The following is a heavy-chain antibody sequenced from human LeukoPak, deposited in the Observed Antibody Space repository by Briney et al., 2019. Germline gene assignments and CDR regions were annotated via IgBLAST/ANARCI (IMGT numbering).Heavy chain of an antibody. CDR2: MYYSGST. D-gene: IGHD5-18*01. Sequence: PSETLSLTCTVSGGSISSYYWSWIRQPPGKGLEWIGYMYYSGSTTYNPSLKSRVTISVDTSKNQLSLKLSSVTAADTAVYYCARDKQPGDYWDQGTLVTVSS. CDR3: ARDKQPGDY. J-gene: IGHJ4*02. V-gene: IGHV4-59*01. CDR1: GGSISSYY.